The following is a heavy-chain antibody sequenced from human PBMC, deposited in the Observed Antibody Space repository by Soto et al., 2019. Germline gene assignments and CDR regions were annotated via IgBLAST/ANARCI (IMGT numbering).Heavy chain of an antibody. CDR3: PRTTGWPGFDF. Sequence: QVQLQESGPGLVKTSETMSLTCTASGASVSSYYWSWIRQPPGKGLEWIGHIYNGGRTNYNPSLKSRVIISVDMSNNQFSLKLTSVSAADTAVYYCPRTTGWPGFDFWGQGALVTVSS. D-gene: IGHD6-19*01. CDR1: GASVSSYY. V-gene: IGHV4-59*02. J-gene: IGHJ4*02. CDR2: IYNGGRT.